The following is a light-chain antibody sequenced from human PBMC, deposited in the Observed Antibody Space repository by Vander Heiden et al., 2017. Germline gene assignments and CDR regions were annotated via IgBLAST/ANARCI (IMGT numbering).Light chain of an antibody. Sequence: QSALTQPASVSGSPGQSITIPCTGTSSDVGGYNYVSWYQQHPGKVPRLMIYEVSDRPSGVSNRFSGSKSGNTASLTISGLQSEDEADYYCSSFTSGSTYVFGTGTKVT. CDR2: EVS. CDR1: SSDVGGYNY. J-gene: IGLJ1*01. CDR3: SSFTSGSTYV. V-gene: IGLV2-14*01.